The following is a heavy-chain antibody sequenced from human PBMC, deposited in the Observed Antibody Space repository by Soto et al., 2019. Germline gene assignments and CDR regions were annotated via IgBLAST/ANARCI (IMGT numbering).Heavy chain of an antibody. V-gene: IGHV3-23*01. J-gene: IGHJ4*02. CDR1: GFTFSSYA. Sequence: GGSLSLSCAASGFTFSSYAMSWVRQAPGKGLEWVSAISGSGGSTYYADSVKGRFTISRDNSKNTLYLQMNSLRAEDTAVYYCAKDMYYDILTGYPGVDYWGQGTLVTVPQ. CDR3: AKDMYYDILTGYPGVDY. D-gene: IGHD3-9*01. CDR2: ISGSGGST.